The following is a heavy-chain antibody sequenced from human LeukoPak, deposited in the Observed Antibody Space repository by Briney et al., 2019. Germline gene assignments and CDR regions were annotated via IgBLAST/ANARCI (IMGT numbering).Heavy chain of an antibody. J-gene: IGHJ4*02. CDR1: GFTVSSNY. CDR3: ATIAGTTDFVY. V-gene: IGHV3-66*01. D-gene: IGHD1-20*01. Sequence: GGSLRLSCAASGFTVSSNYMSWVRQAPGKGLEWVSVIYSGGSTYYADSVKGRFTISRDNSKNTLYLQMNSLRAEDTAVYYCATIAGTTDFVYWGQGTLVTVSS. CDR2: IYSGGST.